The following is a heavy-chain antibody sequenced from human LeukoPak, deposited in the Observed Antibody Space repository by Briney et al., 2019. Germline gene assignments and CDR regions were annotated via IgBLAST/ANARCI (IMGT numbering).Heavy chain of an antibody. D-gene: IGHD6-13*01. CDR2: IKSKTDGGTT. J-gene: IGHJ4*02. CDR1: GFTFSNAW. Sequence: PGGSLRLSCAASGFTFSNAWMSWVRQAPGKGLEWVGRIKSKTDGGTTDYAAPVKGRFTISRDDSKNTLYLQMNSLRAEDTAVYHCARGWGDTYSSSWYYLDYWGQGTLVTVSS. CDR3: ARGWGDTYSSSWYYLDY. V-gene: IGHV3-15*01.